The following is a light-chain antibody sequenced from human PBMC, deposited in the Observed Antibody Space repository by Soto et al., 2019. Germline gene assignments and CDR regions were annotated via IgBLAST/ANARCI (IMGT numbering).Light chain of an antibody. CDR1: QSISSH. J-gene: IGKJ4*01. V-gene: IGKV1-39*01. Sequence: DIPMTQSPFSLSASVGDRVTITCRASQSISSHLNWYQQKPGRAPKLLIYAASSFQGGVPSRFSGSGSGSDFTLIISSLQPEDFATYYCQQSYSVPLTFAGGTKVEIK. CDR2: AAS. CDR3: QQSYSVPLT.